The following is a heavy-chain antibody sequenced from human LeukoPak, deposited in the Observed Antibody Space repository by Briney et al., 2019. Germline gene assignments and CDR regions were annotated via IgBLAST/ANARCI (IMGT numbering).Heavy chain of an antibody. J-gene: IGHJ4*02. CDR1: GYTFTTYG. CDR3: ARDRGDSRNYFFRY. Sequence: ASVKVSCEASGYTFTTYGISWVRQAPGQGLEWMGWISGYNGNTNYAQQLQGRVTMTTDTSTSTAYMELRSLRSDDTAVYYCARDRGDSRNYFFRYWGQGTLVTVSS. D-gene: IGHD1-26*01. V-gene: IGHV1-18*01. CDR2: ISGYNGNT.